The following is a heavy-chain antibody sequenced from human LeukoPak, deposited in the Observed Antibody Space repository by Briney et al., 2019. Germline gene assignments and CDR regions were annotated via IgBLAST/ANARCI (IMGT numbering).Heavy chain of an antibody. CDR1: GYTFTSYY. J-gene: IGHJ5*02. D-gene: IGHD5-12*01. CDR2: INPSGGST. CDR3: ARDGMVATGWFDP. V-gene: IGHV1-46*01. Sequence: ASVKVSCKASGYTFTSYYMHWVRQAPGQGLEWMGIINPSGGSTSYAQKFQGRVTMTRDMSTSTVYMELSSLRSEDTAVYYCARDGMVATGWFDPWGQGTLVTVSS.